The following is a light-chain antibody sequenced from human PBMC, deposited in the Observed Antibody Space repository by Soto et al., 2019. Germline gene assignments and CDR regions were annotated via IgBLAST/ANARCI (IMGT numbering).Light chain of an antibody. Sequence: QAVVTQEPSLTVSPGGTFNLACGSSTGAVTSGHYPHWFQQRPGQAPRTLIYDATNKPSWTPVRFSGSLLGDKAALTLSGAQPEDEAEYYRRLFFSCAPGLGPGTKVTVL. CDR3: RLFFSCAPG. V-gene: IGLV7-46*01. CDR1: TGAVTSGHY. CDR2: DAT. J-gene: IGLJ1*01.